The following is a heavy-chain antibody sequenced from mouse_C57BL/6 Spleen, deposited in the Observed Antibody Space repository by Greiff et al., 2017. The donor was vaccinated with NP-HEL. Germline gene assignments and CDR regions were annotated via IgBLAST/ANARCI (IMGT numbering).Heavy chain of an antibody. Sequence: QLQQSGAELVRPGTSVKVSCKASGYAFTNYLIEWVKQRPGQGLEWIGVINPGSGGTNYNEKFKGKATLTADKSSSTAYMQLSSLTSEDSAVYFCARWYYGSSYGAYWGQGTLVTVSA. V-gene: IGHV1-54*01. J-gene: IGHJ3*01. CDR1: GYAFTNYL. CDR2: INPGSGGT. D-gene: IGHD1-1*01. CDR3: ARWYYGSSYGAY.